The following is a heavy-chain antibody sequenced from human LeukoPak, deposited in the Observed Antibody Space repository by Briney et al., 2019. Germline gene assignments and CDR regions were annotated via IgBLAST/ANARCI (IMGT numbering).Heavy chain of an antibody. V-gene: IGHV1-69*13. Sequence: SVKVSCKASGYTFSSYAISWVRQAHGQGLEWMGGIIPIFDTGNYAQKFQGRLTITADESTSTAYMELSSLRSEDTAVYYCARTYYYDSSGYYFDYWGQGTLVTVSS. CDR2: IIPIFDTG. CDR1: GYTFSSYA. D-gene: IGHD3-22*01. J-gene: IGHJ4*02. CDR3: ARTYYYDSSGYYFDY.